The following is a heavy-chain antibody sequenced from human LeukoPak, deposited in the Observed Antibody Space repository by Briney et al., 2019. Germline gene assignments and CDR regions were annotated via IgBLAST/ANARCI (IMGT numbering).Heavy chain of an antibody. J-gene: IGHJ6*03. CDR2: IWYDGSNK. CDR1: GFTFSSYG. V-gene: IGHV3-33*01. D-gene: IGHD5-18*01. Sequence: PGGSLRVSCAASGFTFSSYGMHWVRPAPSKGLDWVAVIWYDGSNKYYADSVKGRFTISRDNSKTTLYLQMNSLRAEDTAVYYCARVAIQLWPKEKIYYYYYMDVWGKGTTVTVSS. CDR3: ARVAIQLWPKEKIYYYYYMDV.